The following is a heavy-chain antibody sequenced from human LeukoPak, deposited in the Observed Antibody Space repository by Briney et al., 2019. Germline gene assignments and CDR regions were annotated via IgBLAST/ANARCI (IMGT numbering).Heavy chain of an antibody. CDR1: GVSISSNTYY. CDR2: INYIGST. Sequence: SETLSLTCTVSGVSISSNTYYWGWIRQPPGKGWEWIGSINYIGSTYYNLSLTSRVTISVDTAKNQFSLNLSSVTAADTAMYYCARQDGGYVRGLGYWGQGTLVTVSS. V-gene: IGHV4-39*01. J-gene: IGHJ4*02. CDR3: ARQDGGYVRGLGY. D-gene: IGHD3-16*01.